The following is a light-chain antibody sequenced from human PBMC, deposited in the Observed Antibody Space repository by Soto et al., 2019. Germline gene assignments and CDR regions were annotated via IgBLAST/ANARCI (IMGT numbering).Light chain of an antibody. CDR2: KAS. J-gene: IGKJ1*01. CDR1: QIISSW. V-gene: IGKV1-5*03. CDR3: QQYSSYPWT. Sequence: IQMTQSPSTLSASIGDRVTITCRASQIISSWLAWYQQKPGKAPKLLIYKASSLESRVPSRFSGNESGTEFTLTISSLQPDDFASYYCQQYSSYPWTFGQGTKVEIK.